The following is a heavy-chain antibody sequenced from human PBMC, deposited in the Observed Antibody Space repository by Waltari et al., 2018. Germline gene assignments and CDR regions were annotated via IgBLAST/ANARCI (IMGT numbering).Heavy chain of an antibody. D-gene: IGHD2-21*02. J-gene: IGHJ4*02. V-gene: IGHV4-4*07. CDR1: GGSISSYY. CDR2: IYTSGST. CDR3: ARALPYCGGDCYVFDY. Sequence: QVQLQESGPGLVKPSETLSINCTVSGGSISSYYWSWIRQPAGKGLEWIGRIYTSGSTNYNPSLKSRVTMSVDTSKNQFSLKLSSVTAADTAVYYCARALPYCGGDCYVFDYWGQGTLVTVSS.